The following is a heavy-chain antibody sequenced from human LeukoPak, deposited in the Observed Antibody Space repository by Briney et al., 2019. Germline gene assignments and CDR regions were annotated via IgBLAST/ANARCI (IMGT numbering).Heavy chain of an antibody. V-gene: IGHV1-46*01. J-gene: IGHJ4*02. D-gene: IGHD1-26*01. Sequence: ASVKVSCKASGYTVTSYYMNWVRQAPGQGVEWMGIINASGGSTSYAQKFQGRVTMTRDTSTSTVYMELSSLRSEDTAVYYCARAPYSGSLDYWGQGTLVTVSS. CDR1: GYTVTSYY. CDR2: INASGGST. CDR3: ARAPYSGSLDY.